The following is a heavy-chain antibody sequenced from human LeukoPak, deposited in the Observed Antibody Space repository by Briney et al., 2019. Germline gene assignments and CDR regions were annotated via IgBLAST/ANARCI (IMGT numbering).Heavy chain of an antibody. CDR2: ILYDGSNK. J-gene: IGHJ6*03. CDR1: GFTFSSYG. Sequence: GSLRLSCAASGFTFSSYGMHWVRQAPGKGLEWVAFILYDGSNKYYADSVKGRFTISRDNSKNTLYLQMNSLRADDTAVYFCARGSDYDDYFYMDFWGKGTTVTVSS. CDR3: ARGSDYDDYFYMDF. V-gene: IGHV3-30*02.